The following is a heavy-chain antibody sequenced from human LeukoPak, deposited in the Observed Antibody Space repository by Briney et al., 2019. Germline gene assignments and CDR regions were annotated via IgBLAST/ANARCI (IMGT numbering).Heavy chain of an antibody. V-gene: IGHV1-3*03. Sequence: ASVKVSCKASGYTFTSYAMHWVRQAPGQRLEWMGWINAGNGNTKYSQEFQGRVTITRDTSASTAYMELSSLRSEDMAVYYCARRSSQSNYIDYWGQGTLVTVSS. J-gene: IGHJ4*02. CDR1: GYTFTSYA. CDR2: INAGNGNT. CDR3: ARRSSQSNYIDY.